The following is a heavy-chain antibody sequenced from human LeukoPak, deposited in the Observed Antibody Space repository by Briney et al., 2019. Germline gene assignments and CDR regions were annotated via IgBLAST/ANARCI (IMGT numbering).Heavy chain of an antibody. Sequence: ASVKVSCKASGYTFTSYAMHWVRQAPGQRLEWMGWINAGNGNTKYSQKFQGRVTITADESTSTAYMELSSLRSEDTAVYYCARRAAAEGFDYWGQGTLVTVSS. CDR1: GYTFTSYA. V-gene: IGHV1-3*01. CDR3: ARRAAAEGFDY. J-gene: IGHJ4*02. D-gene: IGHD6-13*01. CDR2: INAGNGNT.